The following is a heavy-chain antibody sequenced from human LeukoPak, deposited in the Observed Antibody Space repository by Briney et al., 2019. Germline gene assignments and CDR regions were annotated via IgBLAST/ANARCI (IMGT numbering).Heavy chain of an antibody. J-gene: IGHJ4*02. D-gene: IGHD3-3*01. V-gene: IGHV4-30-4*01. CDR2: IYYSGST. Sequence: SQTLSLTCTVSGGSISSGDYYWSWIRQPPGKGLEWIGYIYYSGSTYFNPSLKSRVTISVDTSKNQFSLKLSSVTAADTAVYYCAMRRDGEGFDYWGQGTLVTVSS. CDR3: AMRRDGEGFDY. CDR1: GGSISSGDYY.